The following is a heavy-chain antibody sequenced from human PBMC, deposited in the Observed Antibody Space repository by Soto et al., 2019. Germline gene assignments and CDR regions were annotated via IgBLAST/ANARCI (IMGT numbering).Heavy chain of an antibody. J-gene: IGHJ6*02. CDR1: GGSISSSSYY. V-gene: IGHV4-39*01. CDR2: IYYSGST. Sequence: QLQLQESGPGLVKPSETLSLTCTVSGGSISSSSYYWGWIRQPPGKGLEWIGSIYYSGSTYYNPSLKSRVTLSVDTSKTQVSLKLSSETAADTAVYYCARQYSSGWYYCYGMDVWGQGTTVTVSS. D-gene: IGHD6-19*01. CDR3: ARQYSSGWYYCYGMDV.